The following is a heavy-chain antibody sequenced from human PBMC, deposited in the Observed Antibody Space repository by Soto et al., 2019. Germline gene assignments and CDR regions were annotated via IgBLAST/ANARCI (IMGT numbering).Heavy chain of an antibody. CDR1: GGTFSSYA. V-gene: IGHV1-69*13. D-gene: IGHD5-12*01. J-gene: IGHJ4*02. CDR3: ARDKERRGVATIGCDY. CDR2: IIPIFGTA. Sequence: GASVKVSCKASGGTFSSYAISWVRQAPGQGLEWMGGIIPIFGTANYAQKFQGRVTITADESTSTAYMELSSLRSEDTAVYYCARDKERRGVATIGCDYWSQGTLVTVSS.